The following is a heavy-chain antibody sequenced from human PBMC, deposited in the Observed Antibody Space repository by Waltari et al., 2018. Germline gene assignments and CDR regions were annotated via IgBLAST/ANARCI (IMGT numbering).Heavy chain of an antibody. CDR1: GGSFSGYY. Sequence: QVQLQQWGAGLLKPSETLSLTCAVYGGSFSGYYWSWIRPPPGKGLEWIGEINHSGSTNYNPSLKSRVTISVDTSKNQFSLKLSSVTAADTAVYYCARGRRPPDYYGSGSYEYWGQGTLVTVSS. J-gene: IGHJ4*02. V-gene: IGHV4-34*01. CDR3: ARGRRPPDYYGSGSYEY. D-gene: IGHD3-10*01. CDR2: INHSGST.